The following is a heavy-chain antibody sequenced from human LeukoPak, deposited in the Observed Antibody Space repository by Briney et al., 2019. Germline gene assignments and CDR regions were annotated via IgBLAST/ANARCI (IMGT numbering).Heavy chain of an antibody. J-gene: IGHJ4*02. V-gene: IGHV1-69*05. CDR1: GGTFSSYA. Sequence: SVKVSCKASGGTFSSYASSWVRQAPGQGLEWMGGIIPIFGTANYAQKFQGRVTITTDESTSTAYMELSSLRSEDTAVYYCARDTIESTRGSGSSNFDYWGQGTLVTVSS. CDR3: ARDTIESTRGSGSSNFDY. D-gene: IGHD3-10*01. CDR2: IIPIFGTA.